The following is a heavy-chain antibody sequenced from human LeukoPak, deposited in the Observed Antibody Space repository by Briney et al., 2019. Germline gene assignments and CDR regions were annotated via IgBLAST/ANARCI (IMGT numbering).Heavy chain of an antibody. Sequence: ASVKASCKTSGYTFSSYDINWVRQATGQGLEWMGWMNPNSGNTGYAQNFQGRVTMTRNPSISTAYMELSSLRSEDTAVYYCARGPLDGEGATIFDFWGQGTLVTVSS. CDR2: MNPNSGNT. V-gene: IGHV1-8*01. CDR3: ARGPLDGEGATIFDF. D-gene: IGHD1-26*01. CDR1: GYTFSSYD. J-gene: IGHJ4*02.